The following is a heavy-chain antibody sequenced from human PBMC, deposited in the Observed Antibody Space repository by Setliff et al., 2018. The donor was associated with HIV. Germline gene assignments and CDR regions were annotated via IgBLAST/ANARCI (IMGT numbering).Heavy chain of an antibody. CDR3: ARDSRYGSGSYYTANAFDY. V-gene: IGHV1-3*01. J-gene: IGHJ4*02. CDR2: INAGNGNT. CDR1: GYTFTTYA. D-gene: IGHD3-10*01. Sequence: ASVKVSCKASGYTFTTYAMHWVRQAPGKRLEWMGWINAGNGNTRYSHKFQGRVTITRDTSASTAHMELSSLRSEDTAGYYCARDSRYGSGSYYTANAFDYWGQGTLVTVS.